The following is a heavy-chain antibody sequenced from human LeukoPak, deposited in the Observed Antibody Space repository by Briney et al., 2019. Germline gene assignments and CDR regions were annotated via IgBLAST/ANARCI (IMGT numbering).Heavy chain of an antibody. J-gene: IGHJ3*02. D-gene: IGHD6-19*01. CDR2: IKQDGSEK. V-gene: IGHV3-7*01. Sequence: PGGSLRLSCAASGFTFSSYWMSWVRQAPGKGLEWVANIKQDGSEKYYVDSVKGRFTISRDNAKNSLYLQMNSLRAEDTAVYYCVRSIAVAENAFDIWGQGTMVTVSS. CDR3: VRSIAVAENAFDI. CDR1: GFTFSSYW.